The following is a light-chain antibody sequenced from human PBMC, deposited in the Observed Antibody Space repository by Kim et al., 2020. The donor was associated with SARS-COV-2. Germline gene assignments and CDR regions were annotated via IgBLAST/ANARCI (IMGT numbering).Light chain of an antibody. Sequence: SYELTQPPSVSLSPGQTARITCSADVLAKQYGYWYQQRPGQAPVLVIKKDNERPSGIPARFSGSRSRTTVTLTISAVQAEDEAVYYCQSGDASGINWVFGGGTKLTVL. J-gene: IGLJ3*02. V-gene: IGLV3-25*03. CDR1: VLAKQY. CDR3: QSGDASGINWV. CDR2: KDN.